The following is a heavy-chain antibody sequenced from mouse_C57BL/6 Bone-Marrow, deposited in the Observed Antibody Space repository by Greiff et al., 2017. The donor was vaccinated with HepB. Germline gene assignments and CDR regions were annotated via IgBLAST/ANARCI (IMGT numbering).Heavy chain of an antibody. J-gene: IGHJ1*03. CDR3: ARVPYYGSSYWYFDV. D-gene: IGHD1-1*01. CDR1: GYTFTSYW. V-gene: IGHV1-59*01. CDR2: IDPSDSYT. Sequence: QVQLQQPGAELVRPGTSVKLSCKASGYTFTSYWMHWVKQRPGQGLEWIGVIDPSDSYTNYNQKFKGKATLTVDTSSSTAYMQLSSLTSEDSAVYYCARVPYYGSSYWYFDVWGTGTTVTVSS.